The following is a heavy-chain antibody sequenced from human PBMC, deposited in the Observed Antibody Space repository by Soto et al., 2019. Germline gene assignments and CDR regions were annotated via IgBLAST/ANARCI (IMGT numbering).Heavy chain of an antibody. V-gene: IGHV3-23*01. CDR2: ITGDGVRT. CDR1: GFTFSIYA. J-gene: IGHJ4*02. D-gene: IGHD5-18*01. Sequence: GGSLRLSCAASGFTFSIYAMSWVRQAPGKGLEWVSGITGDGVRTFYADSVKGRFTISRDQSNNMVFLEMNSLRAEDTAVYYCASGRWLQLLFNYWGQGTLVTVSS. CDR3: ASGRWLQLLFNY.